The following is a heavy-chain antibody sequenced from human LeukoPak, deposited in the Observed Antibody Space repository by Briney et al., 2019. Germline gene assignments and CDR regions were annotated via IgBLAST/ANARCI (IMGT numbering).Heavy chain of an antibody. CDR3: AKDGGQGADY. Sequence: PGGSLRLSCAAAGFTFSSFVMHWVRQAPGKGLEWVAFIWYDGSNKYYADSVKGRFTISRDNSKNTLYLQMNSLRAEDMAVYYCAKDGGQGADYWGQGTLVSVSS. J-gene: IGHJ4*02. D-gene: IGHD3-16*01. V-gene: IGHV3-30*02. CDR2: IWYDGSNK. CDR1: GFTFSSFV.